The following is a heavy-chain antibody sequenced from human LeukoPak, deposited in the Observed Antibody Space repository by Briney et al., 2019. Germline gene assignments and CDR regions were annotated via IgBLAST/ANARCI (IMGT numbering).Heavy chain of an antibody. CDR3: ARALYGDYEYFDY. V-gene: IGHV3-74*01. CDR1: GFTVGSNY. J-gene: IGHJ4*02. Sequence: GGSLRLSCAASGFTVGSNYMSWVRQAPGKGLVWVSRINSDGSSTSYADSVKGRFTISRDNAKNTLYLQMNSLRAEDTAVYYCARALYGDYEYFDYWGQGTLVTVSS. CDR2: INSDGSST. D-gene: IGHD4-17*01.